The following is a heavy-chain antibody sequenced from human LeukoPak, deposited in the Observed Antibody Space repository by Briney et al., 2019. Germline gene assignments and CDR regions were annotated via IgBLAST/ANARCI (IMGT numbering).Heavy chain of an antibody. CDR2: ISSSSSYI. D-gene: IGHD6-19*01. J-gene: IGHJ4*02. Sequence: GGSLRLSCAASGFAFSSYSMNWVRQAPGKGLEWVSSISSSSSYIYYADSVKGRFTISRDNSKNTLYLQMNSLRAEDTAVYYCARDYVAAYDYWGQGTLVTVSS. V-gene: IGHV3-21*01. CDR3: ARDYVAAYDY. CDR1: GFAFSSYS.